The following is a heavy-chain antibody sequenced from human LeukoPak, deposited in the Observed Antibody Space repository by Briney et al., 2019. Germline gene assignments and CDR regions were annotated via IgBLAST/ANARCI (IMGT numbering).Heavy chain of an antibody. CDR3: ARDTRLRSRNNNWFDP. CDR1: GGSISSSSYY. D-gene: IGHD5-12*01. Sequence: SETLSLTCTVSGGSISSSSYYWGWIRQPPGKGLEWIGSIYYSGSTYYNPSLKSRVTISVDTSKNQFSLKLSSVTAADTAVYYCARDTRLRSRNNNWFDPWGQGTLVTVSS. V-gene: IGHV4-39*07. CDR2: IYYSGST. J-gene: IGHJ5*02.